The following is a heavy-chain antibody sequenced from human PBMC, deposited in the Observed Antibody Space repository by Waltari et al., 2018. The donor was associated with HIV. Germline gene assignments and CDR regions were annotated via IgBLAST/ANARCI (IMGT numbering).Heavy chain of an antibody. V-gene: IGHV3-53*01. CDR3: ARAVVPGRIPHYYYAMDV. D-gene: IGHD2-2*02. CDR2: TYSGGST. Sequence: EVQLVVSGGDLIQPGGSLRLSCAASGFTVRRNFMSWVRQAPGKGLEWVSLTYSGGSTYYANSVQGRFTVSRDISKNTLYLQMSGLRGDDTAVYYCARAVVPGRIPHYYYAMDVWGQGTTVTVSS. CDR1: GFTVRRNF. J-gene: IGHJ6*02.